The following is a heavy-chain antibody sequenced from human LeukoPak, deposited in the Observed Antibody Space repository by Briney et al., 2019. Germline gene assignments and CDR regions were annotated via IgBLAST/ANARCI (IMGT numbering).Heavy chain of an antibody. V-gene: IGHV3-48*01. J-gene: IGHJ4*02. Sequence: PGGSLRLSCTDSGFTFSTYGMNWVRQAPGKGLEWVSYISSSGSIRYYADSVKGRFSISRDNSKNPPYLQINGLRAEDTAFYYFAKDSSGWYVDYWGPGTLVTLSS. CDR3: AKDSSGWYVDY. D-gene: IGHD6-19*01. CDR2: ISSSGSIR. CDR1: GFTFSTYG.